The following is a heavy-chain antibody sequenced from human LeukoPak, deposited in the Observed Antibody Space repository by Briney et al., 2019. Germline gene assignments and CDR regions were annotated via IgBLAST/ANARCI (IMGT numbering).Heavy chain of an antibody. Sequence: SETLSLTCTVSGGSISSFYYTWIRQPPGKGLEWIGYIDSSGITNYNSSLNSRVTISLDTSQNQFSLKLNSVTAADTAVYYCACLTTADAFDIWGQGTMVTVSS. CDR3: ACLTTADAFDI. V-gene: IGHV4-59*03. J-gene: IGHJ3*02. D-gene: IGHD3-22*01. CDR1: GGSISSFY. CDR2: IDSSGIT.